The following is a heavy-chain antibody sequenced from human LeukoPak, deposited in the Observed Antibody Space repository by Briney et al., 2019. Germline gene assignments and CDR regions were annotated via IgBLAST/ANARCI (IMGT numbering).Heavy chain of an antibody. Sequence: SETLSLTCTVYNGSFSGYYWSWVRQPPGTGLEWIGEISHSGYTNLNPSLKSRLTISLDTSKNHFSLRLTSLTAADTAVYYCARHGFYGDSARRKFDPWGQGTLVTVSS. CDR1: NGSFSGYY. J-gene: IGHJ5*02. CDR2: ISHSGYT. D-gene: IGHD4-17*01. V-gene: IGHV4-34*01. CDR3: ARHGFYGDSARRKFDP.